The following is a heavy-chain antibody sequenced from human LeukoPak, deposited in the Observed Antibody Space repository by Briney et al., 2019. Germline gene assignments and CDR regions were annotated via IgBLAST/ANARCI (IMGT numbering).Heavy chain of an antibody. CDR3: ASTPTGYSSGWYGF. Sequence: SETLSLTCAVYGGSFSGYYWSWIRQPPGKGLEWIGEINHSGSTNYNPSLKSRVTISVDTSKNQFSPKLSSVTAADTAVYYCASTPTGYSSGWYGFWGQGTLVTVSS. CDR2: INHSGST. V-gene: IGHV4-34*01. J-gene: IGHJ4*02. D-gene: IGHD6-19*01. CDR1: GGSFSGYY.